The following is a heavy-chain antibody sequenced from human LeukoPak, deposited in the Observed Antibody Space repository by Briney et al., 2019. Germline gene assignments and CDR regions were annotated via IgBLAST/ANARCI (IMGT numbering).Heavy chain of an antibody. CDR1: GFTFSSYG. Sequence: PGRSLRRSCAASGFTFSSYGMHWVRQAPGKGLEWVAVISYDGSNKYYADSVKGRFTISRDNSKNTLYLQMNSLRAQATAVYYCAKDTDYFDYWGQGTLVTVSS. V-gene: IGHV3-30*18. J-gene: IGHJ4*02. D-gene: IGHD4-17*01. CDR3: AKDTDYFDY. CDR2: ISYDGSNK.